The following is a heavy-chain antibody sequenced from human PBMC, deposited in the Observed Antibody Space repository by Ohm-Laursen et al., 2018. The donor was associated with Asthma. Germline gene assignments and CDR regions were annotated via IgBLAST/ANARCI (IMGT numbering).Heavy chain of an antibody. CDR3: AKDWGVPHYAFDI. D-gene: IGHD3-16*01. CDR2: ISYVGSTK. CDR1: GFTFSDYG. J-gene: IGHJ3*02. Sequence: FLRLSCAASGFTFSDYGSHWVRQAPGKGLEWVAFISYVGSTKYYADSVQGRFTISRDNSKDTLYLQMNSLRADDTAVYYCAKDWGVPHYAFDIWGQGSLVTVSS. V-gene: IGHV3-30*18.